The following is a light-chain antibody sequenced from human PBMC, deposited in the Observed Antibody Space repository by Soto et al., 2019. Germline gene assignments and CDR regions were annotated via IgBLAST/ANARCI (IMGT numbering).Light chain of an antibody. CDR2: GAT. V-gene: IGLV2-23*01. CDR3: CSDAGESIWV. CDR1: RSDIGSYNN. Sequence: QSALTQPASVSGSPGQSITISCSGSRSDIGSYNNVAWYQKHPGKAPRVMIFGATKRPSGIADLFYCCRCGSTASLTISRRWVEYEADYFGCSDAGESIWVFGGGTQLTVL. J-gene: IGLJ3*02.